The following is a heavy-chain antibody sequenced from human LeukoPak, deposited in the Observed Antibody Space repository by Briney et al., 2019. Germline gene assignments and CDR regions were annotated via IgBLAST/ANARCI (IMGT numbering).Heavy chain of an antibody. CDR2: ISSDGNNK. CDR1: GFTFSSNN. J-gene: IGHJ5*01. V-gene: IGHV3-30-3*01. CDR3: AGPGGDRSFDF. Sequence: PGRSQRLSCEASGFTFSSNNIHWVRQAPGKGLEWVAAISSDGNNKWYAVAVKGRFTISRDNSKNTVYLQMNSLRVEDTALYYCAGPGGDRSFDFWGQGSLVTVSS. D-gene: IGHD2-21*02.